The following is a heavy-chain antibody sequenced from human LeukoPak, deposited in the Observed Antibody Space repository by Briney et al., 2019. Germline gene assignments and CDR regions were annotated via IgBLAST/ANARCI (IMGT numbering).Heavy chain of an antibody. CDR1: GYSISSGYY. CDR3: ASLLYSNPPFDY. J-gene: IGHJ4*02. V-gene: IGHV4-38-2*01. D-gene: IGHD4-11*01. Sequence: SETLSLTCAVSGYSISSGYYWRWIRQPPGKGLEWIGSIYHSGSTYYNPSLKSRVTVSVDTSKNQFSLKLSSVTAADTAVYYCASLLYSNPPFDYWGQGTLVTVSS. CDR2: IYHSGST.